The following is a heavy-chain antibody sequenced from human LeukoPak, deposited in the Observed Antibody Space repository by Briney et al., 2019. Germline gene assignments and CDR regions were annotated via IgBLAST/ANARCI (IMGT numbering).Heavy chain of an antibody. CDR1: GGSFSGYY. Sequence: SETLSLTCAVYGGSFSGYYWSWIRQPPGKGLEWIGEINHSGSTNYNPSLKSRVTISVDTSKNQFSLKLSSVTAADTAVYYCARRGYYDSPIGYWGQGTLATVSS. CDR2: INHSGST. D-gene: IGHD3-22*01. J-gene: IGHJ4*02. CDR3: ARRGYYDSPIGY. V-gene: IGHV4-34*01.